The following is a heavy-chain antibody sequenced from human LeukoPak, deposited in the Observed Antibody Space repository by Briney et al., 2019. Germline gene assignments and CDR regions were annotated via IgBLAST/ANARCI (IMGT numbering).Heavy chain of an antibody. CDR1: GYSFTGYW. J-gene: IGHJ3*02. CDR3: ARHKGAKYSSGWHDAFDI. CDR2: IYPGDSDT. Sequence: GESLKISCKGSGYSFTGYWIGWVRQMPGKGLEWMGIIYPGDSDTRYSPSFQGQVTISADKSISTAYLQWSSLKASDTAMYYCARHKGAKYSSGWHDAFDIWGQGTMVTVSS. V-gene: IGHV5-51*01. D-gene: IGHD6-19*01.